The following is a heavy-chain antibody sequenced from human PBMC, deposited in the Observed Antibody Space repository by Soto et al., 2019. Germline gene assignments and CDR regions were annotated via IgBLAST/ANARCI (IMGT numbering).Heavy chain of an antibody. Sequence: SETLSLTCSVSGVSITSYYWTWIRHSPGKGLEWIGYVYHTGNTYYNPSLKSRVTISLDTPKNQVSLRLRSVTAADTAVYYCAREQYNWKLWGQGTLVTVSS. CDR2: VYHTGNT. D-gene: IGHD1-20*01. J-gene: IGHJ4*02. CDR3: AREQYNWKL. CDR1: GVSITSYY. V-gene: IGHV4-59*01.